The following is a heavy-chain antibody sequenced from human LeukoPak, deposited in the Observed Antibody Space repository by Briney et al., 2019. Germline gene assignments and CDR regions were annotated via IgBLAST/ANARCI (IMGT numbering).Heavy chain of an antibody. D-gene: IGHD3-16*02. CDR2: ICGSGGCT. V-gene: IGHV3-23*01. CDR3: ASTPFYDYVWGSYRYRGLFDN. Sequence: PGGSLRLSCAASGFTFSTYAMSWVRQAPGRGLEWVSGICGSGGCTYYADSVKGRFTISRDNSKNTLYLQMNSLRVEDTAVYYSASTPFYDYVWGSYRYRGLFDNWGQGTLVSVSS. CDR1: GFTFSTYA. J-gene: IGHJ4*02.